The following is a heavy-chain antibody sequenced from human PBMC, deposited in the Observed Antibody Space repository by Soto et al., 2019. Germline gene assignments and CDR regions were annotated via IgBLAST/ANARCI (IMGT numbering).Heavy chain of an antibody. CDR3: ARQVYSSSWDNFDY. D-gene: IGHD6-13*01. CDR1: GGSISSYY. Sequence: SETLSLTCTVSGGSISSYYWSWIRQPPGKGLEWIGYIYYSGSTNYNPSLKSRVTISVDTSKNQFSLKLSSVTAADTAVYYCARQVYSSSWDNFDYWGQGTLVTVSS. J-gene: IGHJ4*02. CDR2: IYYSGST. V-gene: IGHV4-59*08.